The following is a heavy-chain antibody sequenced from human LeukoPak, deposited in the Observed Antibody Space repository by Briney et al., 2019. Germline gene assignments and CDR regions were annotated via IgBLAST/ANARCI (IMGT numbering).Heavy chain of an antibody. V-gene: IGHV4-30-4*01. J-gene: IGHJ4*02. CDR3: ARDPAGGYYDSSGYPNGGYFDY. D-gene: IGHD3-22*01. Sequence: SETLSLTCAVSGGSISSGDYYWSWIRQPPGKGLEWIGYIYYSGSTYYNPSLKSRVTISVDTSKNQFSLKLSSVTAADTAVYYCARDPAGGYYDSSGYPNGGYFDYWGQGTLVTVSS. CDR1: GGSISSGDYY. CDR2: IYYSGST.